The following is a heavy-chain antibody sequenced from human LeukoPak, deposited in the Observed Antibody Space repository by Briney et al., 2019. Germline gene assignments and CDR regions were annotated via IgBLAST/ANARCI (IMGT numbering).Heavy chain of an antibody. CDR3: ARGPFSPSTVTVFDY. CDR1: GGTFSSYA. J-gene: IGHJ4*02. Sequence: ASVKVSCKASGGTFSSYAISWVRQAPGQGLEWMGRIIPIFGIANYAQKFQGRVTITADKSTSTAYMELSSLRSEDTAVYYCARGPFSPSTVTVFDYWGQGTLVTVSS. CDR2: IIPIFGIA. D-gene: IGHD4-11*01. V-gene: IGHV1-69*04.